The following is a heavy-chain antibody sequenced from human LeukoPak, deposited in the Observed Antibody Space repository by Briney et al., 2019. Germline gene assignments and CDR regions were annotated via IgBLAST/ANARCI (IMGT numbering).Heavy chain of an antibody. CDR3: ARARGGSGSYGHFDS. CDR1: GDSISGYY. D-gene: IGHD1-26*01. J-gene: IGHJ4*02. Sequence: KPSETLSLTCTVSGDSISGYYWTWIRQPAGKGLEWIGRIYTSGSTNYNPSLKSRVTMSVDTSKNQFSLKMSSLTAADTAMYYCARARGGSGSYGHFDSWGQGTLVTVSP. CDR2: IYTSGST. V-gene: IGHV4-4*07.